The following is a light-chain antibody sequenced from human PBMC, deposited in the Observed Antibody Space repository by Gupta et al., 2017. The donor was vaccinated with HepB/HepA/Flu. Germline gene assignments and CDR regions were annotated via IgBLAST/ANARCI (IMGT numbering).Light chain of an antibody. J-gene: IGKJ1*01. CDR1: ESVSSN. V-gene: IGKV3-15*01. CDR3: QQYNNWPPT. CDR2: GAS. Sequence: VMTQSPATLSASPGDRASLSCRASESVSSNLVWYQQKPGQAPRLLIKGASTRATGIPARFSGSGSGTEFSLTISSLQSEDFAVYYCQQYNNWPPTFGQGTKVEIK.